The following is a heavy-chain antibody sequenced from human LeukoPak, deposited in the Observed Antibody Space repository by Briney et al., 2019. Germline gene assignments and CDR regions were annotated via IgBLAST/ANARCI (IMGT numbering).Heavy chain of an antibody. D-gene: IGHD3-3*01. CDR2: IYHSGST. V-gene: IGHV4-30-4*01. CDR1: GGSVSSDDYY. CDR3: ARGIYDDLYYFDY. Sequence: SQTLSLTCTVSGGSVSSDDYYWNWIRQPPGKGLEWIGYIYHSGSTYYISSLLSRVTMSIDTSKNHFSLKLTYVTAADTAVYYCARGIYDDLYYFDYWGQGILVTVSS. J-gene: IGHJ4*02.